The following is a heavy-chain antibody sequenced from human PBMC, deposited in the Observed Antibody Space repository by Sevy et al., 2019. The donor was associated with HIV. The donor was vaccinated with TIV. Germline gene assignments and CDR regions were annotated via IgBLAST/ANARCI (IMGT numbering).Heavy chain of an antibody. CDR2: IYYSGST. V-gene: IGHV4-39*01. Sequence: SETLSLTCTVSGGSISSSSYYWGWIRQPPGKGLEWIGSIYYSGSTYYNPSLKSRVTISVDTSKNQFSLKRSSVTAAATAVYYCARSEVIGYSSSWSTPFFGGEVNFDYWGQGTLVTVSS. J-gene: IGHJ4*02. CDR1: GGSISSSSYY. D-gene: IGHD6-13*01. CDR3: ARSEVIGYSSSWSTPFFGGEVNFDY.